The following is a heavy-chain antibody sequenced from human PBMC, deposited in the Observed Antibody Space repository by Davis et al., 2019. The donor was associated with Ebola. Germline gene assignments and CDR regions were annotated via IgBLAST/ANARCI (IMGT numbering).Heavy chain of an antibody. Sequence: GGSLRLSCAAAGFTFSNYWMTWVRQAPGKGLEWVANIKQDGSEYYYVDSVKGRFTISRDNAKNSLYLQMNSLRVEDTALYYCARICRFFFDRSDSRLEHSTPICTHFDYWGQGTLVTVSA. D-gene: IGHD3-22*01. J-gene: IGHJ4*02. V-gene: IGHV3-7*03. CDR3: ARICRFFFDRSDSRLEHSTPICTHFDY. CDR2: IKQDGSEY. CDR1: GFTFSNYW.